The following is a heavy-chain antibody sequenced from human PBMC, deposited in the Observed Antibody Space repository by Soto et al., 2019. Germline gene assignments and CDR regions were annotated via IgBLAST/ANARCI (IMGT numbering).Heavy chain of an antibody. CDR2: INPKSGGP. J-gene: IGHJ4*02. D-gene: IGHD2-15*01. CDR1: GYTFTDYY. Sequence: ASVKVSCKTSGYTFTDYYMHWVRQAPGQGFEWVGGINPKSGGPKYVPKFQGRVTVTRDTSTSTAYMELNRLTSDDTAVYYCACEDCRNTNCLKGFDYWGQGTLVTVSS. CDR3: ACEDCRNTNCLKGFDY. V-gene: IGHV1-2*02.